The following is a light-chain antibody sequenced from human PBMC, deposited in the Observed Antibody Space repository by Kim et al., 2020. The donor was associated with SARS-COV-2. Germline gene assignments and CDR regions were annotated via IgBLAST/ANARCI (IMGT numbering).Light chain of an antibody. J-gene: IGKJ1*01. CDR3: QQYGSSPSWT. V-gene: IGKV3-20*01. CDR1: QTVSSRY. CDR2: AAS. Sequence: PGETATLSCRASQTVSSRYLAWYQQKPGQAPRLLMYAASFRATGIPDRFTGSGSGTDFTLTISRLEPEDFALYYCQQYGSSPSWTFGQGTKVDIK.